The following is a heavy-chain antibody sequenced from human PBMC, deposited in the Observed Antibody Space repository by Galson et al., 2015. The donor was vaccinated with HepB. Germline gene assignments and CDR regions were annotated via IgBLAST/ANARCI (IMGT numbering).Heavy chain of an antibody. CDR1: GFTFSSYS. CDR2: ISSSSSTI. V-gene: IGHV3-48*02. D-gene: IGHD3-22*01. Sequence: SLRLSCAASGFTFSSYSMNWVRQAPGKGLEWVSYISSSSSTIYYADSVKGPFTISRDNAKNSLYLQMNSLRDEDTAVYYCARDPGPSSGYYLLGTFDIWGQGTMVTVSS. J-gene: IGHJ3*02. CDR3: ARDPGPSSGYYLLGTFDI.